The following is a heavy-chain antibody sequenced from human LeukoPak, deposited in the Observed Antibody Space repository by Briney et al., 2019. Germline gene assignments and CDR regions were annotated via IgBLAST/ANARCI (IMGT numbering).Heavy chain of an antibody. CDR3: ARAASEWLVQGY. V-gene: IGHV1-69*05. CDR1: GGTFSSYA. Sequence: SVKVSCKASGGTFSSYAISWVRQAPGQGLEWMGGIIPIFGTANYAQKFQGRVTITTDESTSTVYMELSSLRSEDTAVYYCARAASEWLVQGYWGQGTLVTVSS. D-gene: IGHD6-19*01. J-gene: IGHJ4*02. CDR2: IIPIFGTA.